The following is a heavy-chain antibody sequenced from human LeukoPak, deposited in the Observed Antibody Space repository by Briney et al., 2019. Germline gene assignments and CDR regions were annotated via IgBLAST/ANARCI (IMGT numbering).Heavy chain of an antibody. D-gene: IGHD3-16*02. CDR2: IFYSGST. CDR3: ARHSLSYLKTSFDY. V-gene: IGHV4-59*08. Sequence: ADTLSLTSTGWGCSFGEYYWGWIRPPPGTPLELRGYIFYSGSTSYNPSLTSRVTISVDTSKNQFALRLNSVTAADTAVYYCARHSLSYLKTSFDYWGQGTLDTVSS. CDR1: GCSFGEYY. J-gene: IGHJ4*02.